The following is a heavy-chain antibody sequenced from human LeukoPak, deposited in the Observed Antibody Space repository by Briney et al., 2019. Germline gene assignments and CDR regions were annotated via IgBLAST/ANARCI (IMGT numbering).Heavy chain of an antibody. CDR2: ISKSGST. V-gene: IGHV4-34*01. Sequence: SETLSLTCAVSGGSFSEYYWSWIRQPPGKGLEWIGEISKSGSTNYNPSLKTRVSISLDTSKNQFSLKVTSVTAADTAFYYCARTYDTNGYTSDYWGQGALASVSS. D-gene: IGHD3-22*01. CDR3: ARTYDTNGYTSDY. J-gene: IGHJ4*02. CDR1: GGSFSEYY.